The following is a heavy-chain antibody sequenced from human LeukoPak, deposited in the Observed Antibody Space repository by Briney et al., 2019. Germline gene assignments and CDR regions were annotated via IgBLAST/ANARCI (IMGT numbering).Heavy chain of an antibody. V-gene: IGHV1-2*02. Sequence: GASVKVSCKVSGYTFTGYYMHWVRQAPGQGLEWMGWINPNSGGTNYAQKFQGRVTMTRDTSISTAYMELSRLRSDDTAVYYCARAEAYYYGSGSYYWFDYWGQGTLVTVSS. CDR1: GYTFTGYY. CDR2: INPNSGGT. D-gene: IGHD3-10*01. CDR3: ARAEAYYYGSGSYYWFDY. J-gene: IGHJ4*02.